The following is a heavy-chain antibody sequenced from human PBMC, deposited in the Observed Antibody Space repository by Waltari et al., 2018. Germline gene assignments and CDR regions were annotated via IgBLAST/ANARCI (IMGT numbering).Heavy chain of an antibody. V-gene: IGHV4-39*01. Sequence: QLQLQESGPGLVKPSETLSLTCTVSGGSISSSGYYWGGIRQPPGKGLEWIGSIYYSGSTYYNPSLKSRVTISVDTSKNQFSLKLSSVTAADTAVYYCARHPAMTIMLWYFDLWGRGTLVTVSS. CDR1: GGSISSSGYY. CDR3: ARHPAMTIMLWYFDL. D-gene: IGHD2-8*01. CDR2: IYYSGST. J-gene: IGHJ2*01.